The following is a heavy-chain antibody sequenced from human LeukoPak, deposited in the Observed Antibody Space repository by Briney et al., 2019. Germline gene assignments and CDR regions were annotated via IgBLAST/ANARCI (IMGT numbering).Heavy chain of an antibody. CDR1: GLTFSDYS. V-gene: IGHV3-23*01. D-gene: IGHD6-13*01. J-gene: IGHJ4*02. CDR2: ISAGGGST. Sequence: PGGSLRLSCAASGLTFSDYSMTWVRQSPGKGLFWVSGISAGGGSTYYADPVKGRFTISRDNSRNTLYLQMNSLRAEDTAVYYCAKDAAGPEYWGRGTLVTVSS. CDR3: AKDAAGPEY.